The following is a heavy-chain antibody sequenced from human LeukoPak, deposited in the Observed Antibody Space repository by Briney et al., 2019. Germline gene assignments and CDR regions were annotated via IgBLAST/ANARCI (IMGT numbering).Heavy chain of an antibody. CDR2: IYYSGST. D-gene: IGHD5-24*01. J-gene: IGHJ4*02. CDR1: GGSISSGGYS. V-gene: IGHV4-30-4*07. CDR3: ARGRRDGYNLKYFDY. Sequence: SSETLSLTCAVSGGSISSGGYSWSWIRQPPGKGLEWIGYIYYSGSTYYNPSLKSRVTISVDTSKNQFSLKLSSVAAADTAVYYCARGRRDGYNLKYFDYWGQGTLVTVSS.